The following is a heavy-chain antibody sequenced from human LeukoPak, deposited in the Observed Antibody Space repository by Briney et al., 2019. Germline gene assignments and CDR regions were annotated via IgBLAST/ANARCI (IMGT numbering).Heavy chain of an antibody. J-gene: IGHJ4*02. CDR2: VNTAGSST. Sequence: SGGSLRLSCAASGFTFSTYWMHWVRQAPGKGLVWVSRVNTAGSSTSYADSVKGRFTISRDNAKNTLYLQMNSLRDEDTAMYYCVGGMGGHFDYWGQGTLVTVSS. CDR1: GFTFSTYW. CDR3: VGGMGGHFDY. V-gene: IGHV3-74*01. D-gene: IGHD3-16*01.